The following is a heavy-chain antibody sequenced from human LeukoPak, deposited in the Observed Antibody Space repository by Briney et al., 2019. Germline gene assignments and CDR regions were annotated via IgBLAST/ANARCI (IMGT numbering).Heavy chain of an antibody. J-gene: IGHJ4*02. D-gene: IGHD5-24*01. CDR1: GSTFTNYW. CDR3: ARGTGYKMFDY. CDR2: IDPGDSDT. V-gene: IGHV5-51*01. Sequence: GESLKISGKGSGSTFTNYWIGWVRQMPGKGLEWMGIIDPGDSDTRYSPSFQGQVTISADESISTAYLQWSSLKASDTAMYYCARGTGYKMFDYWGQGTLVTVSS.